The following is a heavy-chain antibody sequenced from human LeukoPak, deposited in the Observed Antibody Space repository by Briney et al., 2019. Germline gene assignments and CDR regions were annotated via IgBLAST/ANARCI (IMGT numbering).Heavy chain of an antibody. V-gene: IGHV3-23*01. J-gene: IGHJ4*02. D-gene: IGHD1-14*01. CDR1: GFTFSGSA. Sequence: PGGSLRLSCAASGFTFSGSAMSWVRQAPGKALEWVSGISIGGDYTYYADSVKGRFTISRDNSKNTLSLQMSNLRAEDTAIYYCAKLHSATITADFDHWGQGTLVTVSS. CDR3: AKLHSATITADFDH. CDR2: ISIGGDYT.